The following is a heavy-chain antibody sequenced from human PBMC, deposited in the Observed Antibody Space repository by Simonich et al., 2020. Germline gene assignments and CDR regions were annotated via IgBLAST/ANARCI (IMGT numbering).Heavy chain of an antibody. D-gene: IGHD6-19*01. V-gene: IGHV3-7*01. J-gene: IGHJ6*03. CDR3: ARDWLGTAYYYYMDV. CDR2: IKQEGSEK. Sequence: EVQLVESGGGLVQPGGSLRLSCAASGFTFSSYWMSWVRQAPGKGLEWVANIKQEGSEKYYVDSVKGRFTISRDNAKNSLYLQMNSLRAEDTAVYYCARDWLGTAYYYYMDVWGKGTTVTVSS. CDR1: GFTFSSYW.